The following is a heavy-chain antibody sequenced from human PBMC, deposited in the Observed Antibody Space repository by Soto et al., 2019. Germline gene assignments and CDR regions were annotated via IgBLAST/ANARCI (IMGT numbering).Heavy chain of an antibody. CDR1: GFTFSSYA. Sequence: GSLRLSCAASGFTFSSYAMSWVRQAPGKGLEWVSAISGSGGSTYYADSVKGRFTISRDNSKNTPYLQMNSLRAEDTAVYYCAKDLHPIVLMVYAPIDYWGQGTLVTVSS. CDR2: ISGSGGST. CDR3: AKDLHPIVLMVYAPIDY. J-gene: IGHJ4*02. D-gene: IGHD2-8*01. V-gene: IGHV3-23*01.